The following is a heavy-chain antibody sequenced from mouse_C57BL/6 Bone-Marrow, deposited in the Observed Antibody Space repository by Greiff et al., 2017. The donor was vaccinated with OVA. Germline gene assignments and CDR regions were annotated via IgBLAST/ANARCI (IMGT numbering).Heavy chain of an antibody. V-gene: IGHV1-54*01. D-gene: IGHD1-1*01. J-gene: IGHJ4*01. Sequence: QVQLQQSGAELVRPGTSVTVSCKASGYAFTNYLIEWVKQRPGQGLEWIGVLNPGSGGTNYNEKFKGKATLTADKSSSTAYMQLSSLTSEDSAVYFCARSRYYGSSPYAMDYWGQGTSVTVSS. CDR1: GYAFTNYL. CDR2: LNPGSGGT. CDR3: ARSRYYGSSPYAMDY.